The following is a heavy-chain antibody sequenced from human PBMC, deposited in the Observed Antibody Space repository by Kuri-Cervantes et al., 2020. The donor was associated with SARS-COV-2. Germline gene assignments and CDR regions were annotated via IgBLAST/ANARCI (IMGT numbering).Heavy chain of an antibody. V-gene: IGHV1-2*02. D-gene: IGHD3-10*01. CDR3: ARNYGSENYFIGLIPRY. J-gene: IGHJ4*02. CDR1: GYTFTGYY. Sequence: ASVKVSCKASGYTFTGYYMHWVRQAPGQGLEWMGWINPNSGGTNYAQKFQGRVTMTRDTSISTAYMELRSLRSEDTAMYYCARNYGSENYFIGLIPRYWGQGTPVTVSS. CDR2: INPNSGGT.